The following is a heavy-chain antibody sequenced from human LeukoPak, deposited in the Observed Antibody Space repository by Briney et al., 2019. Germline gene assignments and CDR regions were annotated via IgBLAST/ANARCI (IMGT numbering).Heavy chain of an antibody. CDR2: ISGSGGST. J-gene: IGHJ4*02. V-gene: IGHV3-23*01. D-gene: IGHD3-22*01. CDR1: GFTFSSYA. Sequence: GGSLRLSCAASGFTFSSYAMSWVRQAPGKGLEWVSAISGSGGSTYYADSVKGRFTISRDNSKNTLYLQMNSLRAEDTAVYYCAKDWYYYDSSGPIDYWGQGILVTVSS. CDR3: AKDWYYYDSSGPIDY.